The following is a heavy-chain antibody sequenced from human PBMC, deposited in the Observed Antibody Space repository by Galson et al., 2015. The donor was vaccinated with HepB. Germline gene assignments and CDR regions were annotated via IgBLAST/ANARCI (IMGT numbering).Heavy chain of an antibody. V-gene: IGHV1-3*01. CDR3: ARDSGLLWFGEPRDAFDI. J-gene: IGHJ3*02. CDR2: INAGNGNT. CDR1: GYTFTSYA. D-gene: IGHD3-10*01. Sequence: SVKVSCKASGYTFTSYAMHWVRQAPGQRLEWMGWINAGNGNTKYSQKFQGRVTITRDTSASTAYMELSSLRSEDTAVYYCARDSGLLWFGEPRDAFDIWGQGTMVTVSS.